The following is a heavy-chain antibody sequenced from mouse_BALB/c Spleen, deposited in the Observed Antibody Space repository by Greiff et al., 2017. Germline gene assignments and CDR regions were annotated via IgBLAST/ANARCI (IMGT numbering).Heavy chain of an antibody. CDR2: INPSTGYT. J-gene: IGHJ2*01. CDR1: GYTFTSYW. CDR3: ARSEGDIDY. V-gene: IGHV1-7*01. Sequence: QVQLKESGAELAKPGASVKMSCKASGYTFTSYWMHWVKQRPGQGLEWIGYINPSTGYTEYNQKFKDKATLTADKSSSTAYMQLSSLTSEDSAVYYCARSEGDIDYWGQGTTLTVSS.